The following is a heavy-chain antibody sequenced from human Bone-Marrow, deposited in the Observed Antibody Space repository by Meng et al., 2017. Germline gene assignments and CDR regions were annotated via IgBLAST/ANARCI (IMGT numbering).Heavy chain of an antibody. CDR3: ARTGTTRYYYYGMDV. Sequence: ASVKVSCKASGYTFTGYYMYWVRQAPGQGLEWMGRINPNSGGTNYAQKFQGRVTMTRDTSISTAYMELSRLRSDDTAVYYCARTGTTRYYYYGMDVWGQGTTVTVSS. J-gene: IGHJ6*02. V-gene: IGHV1-2*06. CDR2: INPNSGGT. CDR1: GYTFTGYY. D-gene: IGHD1-1*01.